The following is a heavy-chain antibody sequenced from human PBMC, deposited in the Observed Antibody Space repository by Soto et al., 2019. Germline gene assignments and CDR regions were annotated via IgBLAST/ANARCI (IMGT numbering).Heavy chain of an antibody. J-gene: IGHJ3*02. Sequence: SVKVSCKASGGTFGSYAISWVRQAPGQGLEWMGGIIPIFGTANYAQKFQGRVTITADESTSTAYMELSSLRSEDTAVYYCARSHDPLFTDAFDIWGQGTMVTVSS. CDR1: GGTFGSYA. CDR3: ARSHDPLFTDAFDI. CDR2: IIPIFGTA. V-gene: IGHV1-69*13. D-gene: IGHD2-21*01.